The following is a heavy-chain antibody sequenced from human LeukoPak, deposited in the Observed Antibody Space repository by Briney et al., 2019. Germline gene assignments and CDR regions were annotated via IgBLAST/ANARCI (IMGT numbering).Heavy chain of an antibody. Sequence: SQTLSLTCAVSGGSISSGGYSLSWIRQPPGKGLEWIVEINHSGSTNYNPSLKSRVTISVDTSKNQFSLKLSSVTAADTAVYYCALVSSGWYGEYYFDYWGQGTLVTVSS. D-gene: IGHD6-19*01. CDR1: GGSISSGGYS. CDR3: ALVSSGWYGEYYFDY. CDR2: INHSGST. V-gene: IGHV4-30-2*01. J-gene: IGHJ4*02.